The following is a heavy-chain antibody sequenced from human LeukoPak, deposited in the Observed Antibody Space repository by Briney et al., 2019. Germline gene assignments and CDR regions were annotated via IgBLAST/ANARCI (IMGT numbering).Heavy chain of an antibody. CDR2: INHSGST. CDR1: GGSISSSNW. Sequence: SETLSLTCAVSGGSISSSNWWSWVRQPPGKGLEWIGEINHSGSTNYNPSLKSRVTISVDTSKNQFSLKLSSVTAADTAVYYCARFFYPRAASDIWGQGTMVTVSS. CDR3: ARFFYPRAASDI. J-gene: IGHJ3*02. V-gene: IGHV4-4*02. D-gene: IGHD2/OR15-2a*01.